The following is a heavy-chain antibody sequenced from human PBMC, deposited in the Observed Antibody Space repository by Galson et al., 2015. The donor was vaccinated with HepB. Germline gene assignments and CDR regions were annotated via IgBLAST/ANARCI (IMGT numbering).Heavy chain of an antibody. Sequence: SLRLSCAASGFIFTNYAIHWVRQAPGRGLEWVAVMSYHETNKFYADSVKGRFTISRDNSKNTLYLQMNSLRPEDTAVYFCARDRGSSSSGAGLGYWGPGTLVTVSS. D-gene: IGHD6-6*01. V-gene: IGHV3-30-3*01. CDR2: MSYHETNK. J-gene: IGHJ4*02. CDR3: ARDRGSSSSGAGLGY. CDR1: GFIFTNYA.